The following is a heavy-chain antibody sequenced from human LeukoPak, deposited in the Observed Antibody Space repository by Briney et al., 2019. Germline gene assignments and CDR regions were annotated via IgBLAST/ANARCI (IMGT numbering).Heavy chain of an antibody. J-gene: IGHJ4*02. V-gene: IGHV3-64*01. CDR3: ARARLVEGGVISYFDY. D-gene: IGHD3-10*01. Sequence: GGSLRLSCAASGFTFSSYAMHWVRQAPGKGLEYVSAISSNGGSTYYANSVKGRFTISRDNSKNTLYLQMGSLRAEDMAVYYCARARLVEGGVISYFDYWGQGTLVTVSS. CDR2: ISSNGGST. CDR1: GFTFSSYA.